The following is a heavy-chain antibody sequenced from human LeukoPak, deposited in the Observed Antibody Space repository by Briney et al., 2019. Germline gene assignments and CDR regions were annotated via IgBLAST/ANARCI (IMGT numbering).Heavy chain of an antibody. V-gene: IGHV4-59*08. CDR3: ARHGDHSSPPDWYFDL. J-gene: IGHJ2*01. D-gene: IGHD6-13*01. CDR1: EKSPNTYY. Sequence: SETLSLTCTASEKSPNTYYWTWIRQPPGKGLEWIGYIHHSGSTNNNPSLKSRVTISVDTSKNQFSLKLSSVTAADTAVYYCARHGDHSSPPDWYFDLWGRGTLVTVSS. CDR2: IHHSGST.